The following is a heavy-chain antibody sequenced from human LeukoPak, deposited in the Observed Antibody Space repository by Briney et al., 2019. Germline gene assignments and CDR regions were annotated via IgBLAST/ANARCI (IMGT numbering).Heavy chain of an antibody. CDR2: ISGYNANT. J-gene: IGHJ4*02. D-gene: IGHD3-16*01. CDR1: GYPFTSYG. V-gene: IGHV1-18*01. Sequence: ASVKVSCKASGYPFTSYGIIWVRQAPGQGLEWMGWISGYNANTNYAPRLQGRVTLTADTSTNTAYMELRSLRSDDTAVYYCARAPKADTYDYSAYWGQGTLVTVSS. CDR3: ARAPKADTYDYSAY.